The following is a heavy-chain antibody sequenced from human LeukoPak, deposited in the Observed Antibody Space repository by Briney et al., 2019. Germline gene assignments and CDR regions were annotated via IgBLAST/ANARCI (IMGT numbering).Heavy chain of an antibody. CDR3: ARAKPKNMVRGLIMRREGRYYFDY. CDR1: GFTVSSNY. J-gene: IGHJ4*02. Sequence: GGSLRLSCAASGFTVSSNYMSWVRQAPGKGLEWVSVIYSGGSTYYADSVKGRFTISRDNSKSTLYIQLNSLRGEDTAVYYCARAKPKNMVRGLIMRREGRYYFDYWGQGTLVTVSS. V-gene: IGHV3-53*01. CDR2: IYSGGST. D-gene: IGHD3-10*01.